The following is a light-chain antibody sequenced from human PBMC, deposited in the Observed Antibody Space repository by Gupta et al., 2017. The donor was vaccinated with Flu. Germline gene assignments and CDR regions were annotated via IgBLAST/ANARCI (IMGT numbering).Light chain of an antibody. J-gene: IGKJ4*01. Sequence: EIVLTPSPATLPLSPGEIATLSCRSSPSVGTYLAWYQHKPGQGPRLLIYDTSNSATPIPARFSGSGSGADFTLSIRRLEAEDFAVYYWHQRRTWRNSFGGGTKLEIK. V-gene: IGKV3-11*01. CDR3: HQRRTWRNS. CDR2: DTS. CDR1: PSVGTY.